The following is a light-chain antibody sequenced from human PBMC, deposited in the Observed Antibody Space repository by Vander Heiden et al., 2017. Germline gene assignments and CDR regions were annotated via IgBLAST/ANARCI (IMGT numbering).Light chain of an antibody. V-gene: IGLV2-14*03. Sequence: QSAPTQPASVSASPGQSITLSCTGTSSDVGAYNYVSWYQHQPGKAPKRLISDVSNRPSGVSHRFSGSKSGNTASLTISGLQAEDEADYYCSSFASGSSWVFGGGTKLTVL. CDR3: SSFASGSSWV. CDR2: DVS. J-gene: IGLJ3*02. CDR1: SSDVGAYNY.